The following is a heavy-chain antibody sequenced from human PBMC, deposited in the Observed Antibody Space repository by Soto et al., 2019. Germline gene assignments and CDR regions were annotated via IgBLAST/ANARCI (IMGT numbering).Heavy chain of an antibody. V-gene: IGHV4-61*03. CDR1: GGSVSSGNYY. D-gene: IGHD6-19*01. Sequence: PSETLSLTCTVSGGSVSSGNYYWSWIRQPPGKGLEWIGYIYSSGSTNYNPFLKSRVTISVDTSKRHFSLKLSSVTAADTAVYYCARGTLQGPLYSSAWYEFPFDPWGQGTLVTVSS. CDR3: ARGTLQGPLYSSAWYEFPFDP. J-gene: IGHJ5*02. CDR2: IYSSGST.